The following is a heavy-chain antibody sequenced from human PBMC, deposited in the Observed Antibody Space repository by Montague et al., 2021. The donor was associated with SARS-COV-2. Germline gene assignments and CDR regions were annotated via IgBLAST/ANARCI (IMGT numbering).Heavy chain of an antibody. V-gene: IGHV2-70*01. Sequence: PALVKPTQTLTLTCTFSGFSLSTSGMCVSWIRQPPGKALEWLALIDWDDDKYYSTSLKTSLTNSKDTSKNQVVLTMTNMDPVDTATYYCARTYYDILPNLYYFDYWGQGTLVTVSS. CDR2: IDWDDDK. J-gene: IGHJ4*02. D-gene: IGHD3-9*01. CDR3: ARTYYDILPNLYYFDY. CDR1: GFSLSTSGMC.